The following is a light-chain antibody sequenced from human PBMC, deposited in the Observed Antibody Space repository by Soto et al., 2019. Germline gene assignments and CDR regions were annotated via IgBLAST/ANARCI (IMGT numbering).Light chain of an antibody. Sequence: DIVMTQSPLSLPVTPGEPASISCRSSQSLLHSNGYNYLDWYLQKPGQSPQLLIYLGSNRASGVPARFSGSGSGTEFTLTISSLQSEDFAVYYCQQYNNWPRTFGQGTKVDIK. CDR2: LGS. CDR1: QSLLHSNGYNY. J-gene: IGKJ1*01. V-gene: IGKV2-28*01. CDR3: QQYNNWPRT.